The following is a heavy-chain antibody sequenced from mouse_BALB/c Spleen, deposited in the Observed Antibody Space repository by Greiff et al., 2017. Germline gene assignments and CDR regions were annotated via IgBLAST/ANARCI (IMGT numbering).Heavy chain of an antibody. Sequence: EVQRVESGAELVKPGASVKLSCTASGFNIKDTYMHWVKQRPEQGLEWIGRIDPANGNTKYDPKFQGKATITADTSSNTAYLQLSSLTSEDTAVYYCARDYYGPFAYWGQGTLVTVSA. CDR3: ARDYYGPFAY. CDR2: IDPANGNT. D-gene: IGHD1-1*01. CDR1: GFNIKDTY. V-gene: IGHV14-3*02. J-gene: IGHJ3*01.